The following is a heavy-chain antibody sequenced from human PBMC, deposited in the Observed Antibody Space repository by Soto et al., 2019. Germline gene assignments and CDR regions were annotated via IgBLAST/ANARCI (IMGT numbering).Heavy chain of an antibody. Sequence: SVKVSCKASGGTFSSYTISWVRQAPGQGLEWMGRIIPILGIANYAQKFQGRVTITADKSTSTAYMELSSLRSEDTAVYYCAREYSGYDYGMGGFDYWGQGTLVTVSS. CDR2: IIPILGIA. D-gene: IGHD5-12*01. V-gene: IGHV1-69*04. CDR3: AREYSGYDYGMGGFDY. CDR1: GGTFSSYT. J-gene: IGHJ4*02.